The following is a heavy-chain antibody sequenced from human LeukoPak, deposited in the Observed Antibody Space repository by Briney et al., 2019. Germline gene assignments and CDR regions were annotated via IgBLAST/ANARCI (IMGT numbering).Heavy chain of an antibody. CDR1: GFTFSSYW. V-gene: IGHV3-74*03. J-gene: IGHJ4*02. CDR3: ISESTSRNWHN. Sequence: GGSLRLSCAASGFTFSSYWMRWVRQAPGKGLVWVSGIKGDGGEITYADSVKGRVTISRDNAKNTVYLQLNSLRAEDTAVYYCISESTSRNWHNWGQGTLVTVSS. CDR2: IKGDGGEI. D-gene: IGHD6-13*01.